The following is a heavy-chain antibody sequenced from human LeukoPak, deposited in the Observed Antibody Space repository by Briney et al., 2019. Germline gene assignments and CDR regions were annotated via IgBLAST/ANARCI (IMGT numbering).Heavy chain of an antibody. CDR2: ISYDGSNK. V-gene: IGHV3-30-3*01. CDR1: GFTFSSYA. D-gene: IGHD1-26*01. CDR3: ARELDSGSY. Sequence: GRSLRLSCAASGFTFSSYAMHWVRQAPGKGLEWVAVISYDGSNKYYADSVKGRFTISRDNSKNTLYLQMNSLRAEDTVVYYCARELDSGSYWGQGTLVTVSS. J-gene: IGHJ4*02.